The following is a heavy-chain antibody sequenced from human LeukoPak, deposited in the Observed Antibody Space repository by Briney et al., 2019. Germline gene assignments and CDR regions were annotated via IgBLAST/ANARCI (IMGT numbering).Heavy chain of an antibody. J-gene: IGHJ4*02. CDR1: GGTFSSYA. D-gene: IGHD3-16*01. CDR2: IIPIFGTA. Sequence: VASVKVSCKAPGGTFSSYAISWVRQTPGQGLEWMGGIIPIFGTANYAQKFQGRVTITADKSTSTAYMELSSLRSEDTAVYYCARGGDLKGELDYWGQGTLVTVSS. V-gene: IGHV1-69*06. CDR3: ARGGDLKGELDY.